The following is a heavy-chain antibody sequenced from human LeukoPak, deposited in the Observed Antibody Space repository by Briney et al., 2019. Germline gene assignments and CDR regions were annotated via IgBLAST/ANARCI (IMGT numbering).Heavy chain of an antibody. CDR3: ARRAAGTLLIDY. D-gene: IGHD6-13*01. V-gene: IGHV4-59*01. Sequence: SETLSLTCAVYGGSFSSYYWSWIRQPPGKGLEWIGYIYYSGSTNYNPSLKSRVTISVDTSKNQFSLKLSSVTAADTAVYYCARRAAGTLLIDYWGQGTLVTVSS. J-gene: IGHJ4*02. CDR2: IYYSGST. CDR1: GGSFSSYY.